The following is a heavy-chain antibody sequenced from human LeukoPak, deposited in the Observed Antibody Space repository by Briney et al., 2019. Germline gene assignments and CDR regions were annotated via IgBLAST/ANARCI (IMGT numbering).Heavy chain of an antibody. J-gene: IGHJ2*01. CDR2: IYYSGST. Sequence: PSETLSLTCTVSGGSISSYYWSWIRQPPGKGQEWIGYIYYSGSTNYNPSLKSRVTISVDTSKNQFSLKLSSVTAADTAVYYCARVRTRWYFDLWGRGTLVTVSP. V-gene: IGHV4-59*01. CDR3: ARVRTRWYFDL. CDR1: GGSISSYY. D-gene: IGHD1-14*01.